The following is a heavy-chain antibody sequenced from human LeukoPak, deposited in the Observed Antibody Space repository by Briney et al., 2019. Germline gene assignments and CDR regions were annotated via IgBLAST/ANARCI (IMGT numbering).Heavy chain of an antibody. J-gene: IGHJ4*02. CDR3: ARGKSGYSP. CDR2: INPHTGAA. Sequence: ASVKVSCKVSGYSFIENYLHWVRQAPGQGLEWMGLINPHTGAAYFSHKFQGRVTMTRDTSISTAYMHLTRLKFDDTAMYYCARGKSGYSPWGQGTPVTVSS. D-gene: IGHD3-3*01. V-gene: IGHV1-2*02. CDR1: GYSFIENY.